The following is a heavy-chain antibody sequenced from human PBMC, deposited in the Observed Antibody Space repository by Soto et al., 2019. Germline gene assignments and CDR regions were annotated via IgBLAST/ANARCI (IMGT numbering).Heavy chain of an antibody. CDR3: TKEGVGQLLSGQTFDH. J-gene: IGHJ4*02. D-gene: IGHD2-2*01. V-gene: IGHV3-15*01. Sequence: PEGTLRLSCAASGFTFSNAWMSWVRQAPGKGLEWVGRIKSKTDGGTTDYAAPVKGRFTISRDASKNTLYLQMNSLKTEDTAVYYCTKEGVGQLLSGQTFDHWGQGTRVTVAS. CDR1: GFTFSNAW. CDR2: IKSKTDGGTT.